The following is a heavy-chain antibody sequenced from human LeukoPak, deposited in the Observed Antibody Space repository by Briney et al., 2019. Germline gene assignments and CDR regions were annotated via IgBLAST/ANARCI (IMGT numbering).Heavy chain of an antibody. CDR2: MHHDGSA. J-gene: IGHJ5*02. CDR3: ARVHITMVRGVIITGGHWFDP. V-gene: IGHV4-4*02. D-gene: IGHD3-10*01. Sequence: PSGTLSLTCAVSGGSITTRNFWSWVRQPPGKGLEWIAEMHHDGSANYNPSLKSRVSMSVDKSKNHFSLRLTSVTAADTAVYYCARVHITMVRGVIITGGHWFDPWGQGTLVTVSS. CDR1: GGSITTRNF.